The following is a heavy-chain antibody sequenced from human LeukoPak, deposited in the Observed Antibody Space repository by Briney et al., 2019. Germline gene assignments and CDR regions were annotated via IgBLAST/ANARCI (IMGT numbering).Heavy chain of an antibody. J-gene: IGHJ4*02. CDR2: INPSGGST. V-gene: IGHV1-46*01. D-gene: IGHD3-3*01. CDR3: ARGPLTYYDFWSGPGGEYFDY. CDR1: GYTFTSYY. Sequence: ASVKVSCKASGYTFTSYYMHWVRQAPGQGLEWMGIINPSGGSTSYAQKFQGRVTMTRDTSTSTVYMELSSLRSEDTAVYYCARGPLTYYDFWSGPGGEYFDYWGQGTLATVSS.